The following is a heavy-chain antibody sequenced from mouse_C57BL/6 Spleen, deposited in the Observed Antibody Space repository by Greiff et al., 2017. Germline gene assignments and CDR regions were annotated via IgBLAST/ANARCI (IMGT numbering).Heavy chain of an antibody. Sequence: QVQLQQPGAELVMPGASVKLSCKASGYTFTSYWMHWVKQRPGQGLEWIGEIDPSDSYTNYNQKFKGKSTLTVDKSSSTAYMQLSSLTSEDSAVYYCARRRLLHTYCYFDVWGTGTTVTVSS. V-gene: IGHV1-69*01. D-gene: IGHD2-3*01. J-gene: IGHJ1*03. CDR1: GYTFTSYW. CDR2: IDPSDSYT. CDR3: ARRRLLHTYCYFDV.